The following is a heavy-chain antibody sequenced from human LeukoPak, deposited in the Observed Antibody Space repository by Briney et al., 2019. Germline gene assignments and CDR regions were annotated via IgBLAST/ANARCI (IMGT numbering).Heavy chain of an antibody. CDR3: ARDRILSYYDSSGYYYEWAGLDY. V-gene: IGHV1-18*01. D-gene: IGHD3-22*01. CDR2: ISVYNGNT. J-gene: IGHJ4*02. Sequence: ASVKVSCKASGYTFTSYGITWVRQAPGQGLEGMGWISVYNGNTNYAQKLRGRVTMTKDTSTSTAYMELRSLRSDDTAVYYCARDRILSYYDSSGYYYEWAGLDYWGQGTLVTVSS. CDR1: GYTFTSYG.